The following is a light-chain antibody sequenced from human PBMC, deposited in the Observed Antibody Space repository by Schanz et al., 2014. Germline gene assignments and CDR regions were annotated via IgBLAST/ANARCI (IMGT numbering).Light chain of an antibody. Sequence: IVLTQSPATLSLSPGERATLSCRASQSVSTYLAWYQQKPGQPPRLLIYDSSNRATGIPARFSGSGSGTDFTLTISSLEPEDFAVYYCQQYNNWPRTFGQGTKLEIK. V-gene: IGKV3-11*01. CDR2: DSS. CDR3: QQYNNWPRT. J-gene: IGKJ2*01. CDR1: QSVSTY.